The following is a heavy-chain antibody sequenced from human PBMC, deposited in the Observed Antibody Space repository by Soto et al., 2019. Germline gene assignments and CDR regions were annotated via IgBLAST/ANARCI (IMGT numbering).Heavy chain of an antibody. CDR2: TKEDGSEK. J-gene: IGHJ4*02. CDR1: GFTFSRFW. Sequence: GGSLRLSCAASGFTFSRFWMSWVRQTPGKGLEWLANTKEDGSEKYYVDSVKGRFTISRDNAKNSLYLQMNSLRAEDTAVYYCARRENSYASRSPTGHWGQGTLVTVSS. V-gene: IGHV3-7*05. D-gene: IGHD3-10*01. CDR3: ARRENSYASRSPTGH.